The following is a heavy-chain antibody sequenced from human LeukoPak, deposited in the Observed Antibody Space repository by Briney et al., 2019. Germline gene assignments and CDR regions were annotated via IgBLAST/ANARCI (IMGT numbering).Heavy chain of an antibody. CDR1: GGSISSYY. V-gene: IGHV4-59*01. D-gene: IGHD6-19*01. CDR3: ASSIGYSSGWPNDY. J-gene: IGHJ4*02. CDR2: IYYSGST. Sequence: PSETLSLTCTVSGGSISSYYWSWIRQPPGKGLEWIGYIYYSGSTNYNPSLKSRVTISVDTSKNQFSLKLSSVTAADTAVYYCASSIGYSSGWPNDYWGQGSLVTVSS.